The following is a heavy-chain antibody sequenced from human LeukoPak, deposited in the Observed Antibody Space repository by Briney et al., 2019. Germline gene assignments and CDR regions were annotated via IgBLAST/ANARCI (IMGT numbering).Heavy chain of an antibody. Sequence: VAPVKVSCKASGYPFASYGVSWVRQAPGQGLEWMGWISAYKGNTNYAQKFQGRVTITTETSTSTAYMELRSLRSEDTAVYYCARDTSDYYDSSGYYFDYWGQGTLVTVSS. CDR2: ISAYKGNT. CDR1: GYPFASYG. D-gene: IGHD3-22*01. CDR3: ARDTSDYYDSSGYYFDY. V-gene: IGHV1-18*01. J-gene: IGHJ4*02.